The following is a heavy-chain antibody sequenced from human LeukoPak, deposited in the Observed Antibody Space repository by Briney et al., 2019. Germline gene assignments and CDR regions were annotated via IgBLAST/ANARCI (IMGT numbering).Heavy chain of an antibody. J-gene: IGHJ4*02. CDR3: ARLRIAARPFDY. D-gene: IGHD6-6*01. CDR2: INPNSGGT. CDR1: GYTFTGYY. V-gene: IGHV1-2*02. Sequence: ASVKVSCKASGYTFTGYYMHWVRQAPGQGLEWMGWINPNSGGTNYAQKFQGRVTMTRDTSISTAYMEPSRLRSDDTAVYYCARLRIAARPFDYWGQGTLVTVSS.